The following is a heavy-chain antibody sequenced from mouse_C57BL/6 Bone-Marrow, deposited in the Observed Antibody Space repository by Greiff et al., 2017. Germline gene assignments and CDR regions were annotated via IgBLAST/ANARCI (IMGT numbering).Heavy chain of an antibody. J-gene: IGHJ1*03. CDR3: TTGGYWYFDV. V-gene: IGHV14-4*01. CDR2: IDPENGDT. CDR1: GFNIKDDY. D-gene: IGHD1-1*02. Sequence: VQLQQSGAELVRPGASVKLSCTASGFNIKDDYMHWVKQRPEQGLEWIGWIDPENGDTEYASKFQGKATITADTSSNTAYLQLSSLTSEDTAVYYCTTGGYWYFDVGGRGTTVTVTA.